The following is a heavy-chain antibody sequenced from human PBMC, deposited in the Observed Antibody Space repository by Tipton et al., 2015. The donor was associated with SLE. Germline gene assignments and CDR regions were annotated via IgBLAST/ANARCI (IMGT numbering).Heavy chain of an antibody. Sequence: SLRLSCAASGFTFDDYAMHWVRQAPGKGLEWVSGISWNSGSIGYADSVKGRFTISRDNAKNSLYLQMNSLRAEDTALYYCAKDSERWPNSVDYWGQGTLVTVFS. CDR3: AKDSERWPNSVDY. CDR2: ISWNSGSI. CDR1: GFTFDDYA. J-gene: IGHJ4*02. V-gene: IGHV3-9*01. D-gene: IGHD5-24*01.